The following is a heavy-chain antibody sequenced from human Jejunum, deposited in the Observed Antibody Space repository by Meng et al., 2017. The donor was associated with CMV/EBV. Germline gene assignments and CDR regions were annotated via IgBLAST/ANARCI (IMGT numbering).Heavy chain of an antibody. Sequence: GVSWIRQPPGKALGWLAHSVSDNEKSYRTSLESRLTIVNDISKNQVVLTMAKMDPVDTGTYYCARIGRAQRHRTVHPIYNYGLDLWAQGTTVTVSS. V-gene: IGHV2-26*01. CDR1: G. J-gene: IGHJ6*02. CDR3: ARIGRAQRHRTVHPIYNYGLDL. D-gene: IGHD4-17*01. CDR2: SVSDNEK.